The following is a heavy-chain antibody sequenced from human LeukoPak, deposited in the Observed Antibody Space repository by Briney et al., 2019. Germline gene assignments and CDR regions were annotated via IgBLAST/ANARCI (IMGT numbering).Heavy chain of an antibody. D-gene: IGHD3-9*01. V-gene: IGHV1-24*01. CDR1: GYPLTELS. Sequence: ASVKVSCKVSGYPLTELSMHWVRQAPGKGLEWMGGFDPEDGETIYAQKFQGRVTMTEDTSTDTAYMELSSLRSEDTAVYYCATDFLTPGYNEDYWGQGTLVTVSS. J-gene: IGHJ4*02. CDR3: ATDFLTPGYNEDY. CDR2: FDPEDGET.